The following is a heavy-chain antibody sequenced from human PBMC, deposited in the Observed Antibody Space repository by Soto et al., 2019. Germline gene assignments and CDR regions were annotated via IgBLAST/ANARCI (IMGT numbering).Heavy chain of an antibody. CDR3: ARDPIGPGIFDY. Sequence: GGSLRLSCVASGFTFSSYGMHWVRQAPGKGLEWVAVIWYDASNKYYADSVKGRFTISRDNTKNTMYLQMNSLRAEDTAVYYCARDPIGPGIFDYWGQGTLVTVSS. V-gene: IGHV3-33*01. J-gene: IGHJ4*02. D-gene: IGHD1-26*01. CDR1: GFTFSSYG. CDR2: IWYDASNK.